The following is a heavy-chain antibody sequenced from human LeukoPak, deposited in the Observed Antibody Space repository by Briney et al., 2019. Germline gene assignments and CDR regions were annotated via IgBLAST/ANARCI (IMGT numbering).Heavy chain of an antibody. Sequence: GGSLRLSCAASGFTFSSYGMHWVRQAPGKGLEWVAFIRYDGSNKYYADSVKGRFTISRDNSKNTLYLQMNSLRAEDTAVYYCARASSNYEWPDYYYYYMDVWGKGTTVTVSS. CDR3: ARASSNYEWPDYYYYYMDV. CDR2: IRYDGSNK. V-gene: IGHV3-30*02. D-gene: IGHD4-11*01. CDR1: GFTFSSYG. J-gene: IGHJ6*03.